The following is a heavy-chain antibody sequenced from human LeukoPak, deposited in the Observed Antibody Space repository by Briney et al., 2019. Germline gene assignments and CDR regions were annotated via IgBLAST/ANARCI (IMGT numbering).Heavy chain of an antibody. CDR1: GYTFTSYY. CDR3: ARGLTMVRGVINPEDY. Sequence: GASVKVSCTASGYTFTSYYMHWVRQAPGQGLEWMGIINPSGGSTSYAQKFQGRVTMTRDTSTSTVYMELSSLRSEDTAVYYCARGLTMVRGVINPEDYWGQGTLVTVSS. CDR2: INPSGGST. D-gene: IGHD3-10*01. V-gene: IGHV1-46*01. J-gene: IGHJ4*02.